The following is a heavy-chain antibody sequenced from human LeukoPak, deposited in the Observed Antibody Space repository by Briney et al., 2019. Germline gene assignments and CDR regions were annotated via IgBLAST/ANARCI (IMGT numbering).Heavy chain of an antibody. D-gene: IGHD2-15*01. Sequence: SETLSLTCTVSGGSISSSSYYWGWIRQPPGKGLQWIGGIYYRGSTNYNPSLKSRVTISVDTSKNQFSLKLNSVTAADTAVYYCARSVEGYCSGGSCYSYSYYMDVWGKGTTVTVS. CDR1: GGSISSSSYY. CDR2: IYYRGST. V-gene: IGHV4-39*07. J-gene: IGHJ6*03. CDR3: ARSVEGYCSGGSCYSYSYYMDV.